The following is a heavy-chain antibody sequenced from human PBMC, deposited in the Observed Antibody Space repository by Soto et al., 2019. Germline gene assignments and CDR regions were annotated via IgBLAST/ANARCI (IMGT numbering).Heavy chain of an antibody. CDR3: ARDLGNNYGSFAY. CDR2: ISYDGSNK. V-gene: IGHV3-30-3*01. D-gene: IGHD4-17*01. CDR1: GFTFSNYA. Sequence: QVQLVESGGGVVQPGTSLRLSCVASGFTFSNYAMNWVRQAPGKGLEWVAVISYDGSNKYYADSVKGRITISRDNSRNTLYLQMNNLRAEDTAMNYCARDLGNNYGSFAYSGQGTLVTVSS. J-gene: IGHJ4*02.